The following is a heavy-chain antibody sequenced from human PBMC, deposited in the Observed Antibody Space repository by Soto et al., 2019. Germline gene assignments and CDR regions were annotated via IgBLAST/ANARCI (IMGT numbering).Heavy chain of an antibody. Sequence: QVQLVQSGAEVRQPASSVKVSCKTSGGTFSSYAISWVRQAPGQGLAWMGGIVAIVDTSTYAQKFQGRVTFTPDESTTTVYMALSSLRSDATAVYYCVRVVAIPGYPDNWGQGTLVTVSS. CDR3: VRVVAIPGYPDN. CDR2: IVAIVDTS. J-gene: IGHJ4*02. D-gene: IGHD5-12*01. CDR1: GGTFSSYA. V-gene: IGHV1-69*05.